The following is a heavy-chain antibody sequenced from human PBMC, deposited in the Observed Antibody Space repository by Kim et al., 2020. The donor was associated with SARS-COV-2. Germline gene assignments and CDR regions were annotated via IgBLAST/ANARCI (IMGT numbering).Heavy chain of an antibody. Sequence: SETLSLTCGIFDGSLNGFYWNWIRQPPGKGLEWIGEINYSGTTNSNPSLKSRLTISVDTCKNQFSLSLSSVTAADTAVYYCARVVNSIQIGFDSWGQGTLVTVSS. CDR2: INYSGTT. V-gene: IGHV4-34*01. CDR1: DGSLNGFY. D-gene: IGHD5-18*01. J-gene: IGHJ4*02. CDR3: ARVVNSIQIGFDS.